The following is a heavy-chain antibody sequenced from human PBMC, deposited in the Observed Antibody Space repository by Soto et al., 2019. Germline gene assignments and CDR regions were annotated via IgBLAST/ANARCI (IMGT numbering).Heavy chain of an antibody. CDR1: GFTFSSYW. D-gene: IGHD3-3*01. J-gene: IGHJ5*02. CDR3: ARDPAGGGFWSGYYTASQSSWFDP. Sequence: EVQLVESGGGLVQPGGSLRLSCAASGFTFSSYWMHWVRQAPGKGLVWVSRINSDGSSTSYADSVKGRFTISRDNAKNTLYLQMNSLRAEDTAVYYCARDPAGGGFWSGYYTASQSSWFDPWGQGTLVTVSS. CDR2: INSDGSST. V-gene: IGHV3-74*01.